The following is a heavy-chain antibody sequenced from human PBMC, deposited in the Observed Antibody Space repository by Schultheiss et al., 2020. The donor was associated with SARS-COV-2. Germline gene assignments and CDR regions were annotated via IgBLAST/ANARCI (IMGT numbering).Heavy chain of an antibody. D-gene: IGHD3-3*01. V-gene: IGHV4-39*01. CDR2: VYYSGST. Sequence: SETLSLTCTVSGGSISSSSYYWGWIRQPPGKGLEWIGSVYYSGSTYYNPSLKSRVALSVDTSKNQFSLRLSSVTAADTAVYYCARGVAPVAMAHYDFWRGYYIGWFDPWGQGTLVTVSS. J-gene: IGHJ5*02. CDR1: GGSISSSSYY. CDR3: ARGVAPVAMAHYDFWRGYYIGWFDP.